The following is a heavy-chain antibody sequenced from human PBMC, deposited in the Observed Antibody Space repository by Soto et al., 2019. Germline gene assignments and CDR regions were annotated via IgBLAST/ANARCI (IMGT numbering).Heavy chain of an antibody. J-gene: IGHJ4*02. D-gene: IGHD3-3*01. CDR3: SRDIDPSRVLEWSSNDD. Sequence: QVQRVQSGAEVKKSGASVKVSCKASGYSITDYAFTWLRQTPGQGIEWVGWISAYNGNTNYAQNLQGGVTMTTDTSTNSAYMKLRSLRSAVTAVYYCSRDIDPSRVLEWSSNDDWCQGYLVTGS. CDR2: ISAYNGNT. CDR1: GYSITDYA. V-gene: IGHV1-18*01.